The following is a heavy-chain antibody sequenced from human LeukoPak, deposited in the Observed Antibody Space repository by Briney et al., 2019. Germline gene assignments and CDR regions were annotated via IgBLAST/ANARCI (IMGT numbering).Heavy chain of an antibody. CDR1: GFTFSSYA. J-gene: IGHJ3*02. CDR3: AYFYDSSGYGAFDI. Sequence: GGSLRLSCAASGFTFSSYAMSWVRQAPGKGLEWVSAISGSGSSTYYADSVKGRFTISRDNSKNTLYLQMNSLRAEDTAVYYCAYFYDSSGYGAFDIWGQGTMVTVSS. V-gene: IGHV3-23*01. CDR2: ISGSGSST. D-gene: IGHD3-22*01.